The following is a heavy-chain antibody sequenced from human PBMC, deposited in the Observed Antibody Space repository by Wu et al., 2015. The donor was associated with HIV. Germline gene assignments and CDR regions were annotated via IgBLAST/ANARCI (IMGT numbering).Heavy chain of an antibody. V-gene: IGHV1-69*13. CDR1: GGTFGNYA. CDR2: VFPIYGNG. CDR3: ARDQTPAKLVPFDY. D-gene: IGHD2-2*01. J-gene: IGHJ4*02. Sequence: QVQLVQSGAEVKKPGSSVKVSCKASGGTFGNYAFTWVRQAPGQGLEWMGKVFPIYGNGDHTQKFEDRVTITADESTNTAYMEVRSLRPDDTAVYYCARDQTPAKLVPFDYWGQGTLVTVSS.